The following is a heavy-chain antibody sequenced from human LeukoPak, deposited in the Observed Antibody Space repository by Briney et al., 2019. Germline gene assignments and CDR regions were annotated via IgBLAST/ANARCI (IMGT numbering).Heavy chain of an antibody. CDR1: GYTFTSYY. CDR3: ARDWERGSYFDY. V-gene: IGHV1-46*01. J-gene: IGHJ4*02. CDR2: INPSGGST. Sequence: VASVKVSCKASGYTFTSYYRHWVRQAPGQGLEWMGIINPSGGSTSYAQKFQGKVTMTRDTSTSTVYMGLSSLRSEDTAVYYCARDWERGSYFDYWGQGTLVTVSS. D-gene: IGHD1-1*01.